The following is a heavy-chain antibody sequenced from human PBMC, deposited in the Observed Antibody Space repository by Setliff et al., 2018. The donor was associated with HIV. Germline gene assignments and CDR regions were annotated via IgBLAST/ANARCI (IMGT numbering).Heavy chain of an antibody. V-gene: IGHV4-4*07. Sequence: SSETLSLTCTVSGASISSYYWSWIRQPAGKGLEWIGRIYVSGHTDYNPSLKSRVTMSLDTSKNQLSLKLSSVTAADTAVYYCATLDPSGGNFLAYWGQGTLVTVSS. CDR1: GASISSYY. D-gene: IGHD2-21*02. J-gene: IGHJ4*02. CDR3: ATLDPSGGNFLAY. CDR2: IYVSGHT.